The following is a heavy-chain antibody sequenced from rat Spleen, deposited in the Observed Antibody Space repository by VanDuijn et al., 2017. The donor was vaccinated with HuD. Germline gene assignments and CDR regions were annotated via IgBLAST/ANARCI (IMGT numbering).Heavy chain of an antibody. CDR2: IWNTGGT. CDR3: VRAKRETYAHFDY. Sequence: QVQLKESGPGLVQPSQTLSLTCTVVGFSLTNYHVHWVRQPPGKGLEWMGVIWNTGGTRYNSVFKSRLSISKDTSKTQVFLRMNSLQTEDTATYYCVRAKRETYAHFDYWGQGVVVTVSS. D-gene: IGHD1-7*01. V-gene: IGHV2-41*01. J-gene: IGHJ2*01. CDR1: GFSLTNYH.